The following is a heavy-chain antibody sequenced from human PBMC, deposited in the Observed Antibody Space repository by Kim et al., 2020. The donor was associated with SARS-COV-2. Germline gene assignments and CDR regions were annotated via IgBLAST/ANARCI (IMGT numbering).Heavy chain of an antibody. Sequence: SETLSLTCTVSGGSVSSSSYYWGWIRQPPGKGLEWIGSIYYSGSTYYNPSLKSRFTISVDTSKNQFSLKLSSVTAADTAVYYCARDPRDIVVIPAAITNWFDPWGQGTLVTVSS. CDR3: ARDPRDIVVIPAAITNWFDP. CDR1: GGSVSSSSYY. D-gene: IGHD2-2*01. CDR2: IYYSGST. V-gene: IGHV4-39*07. J-gene: IGHJ5*02.